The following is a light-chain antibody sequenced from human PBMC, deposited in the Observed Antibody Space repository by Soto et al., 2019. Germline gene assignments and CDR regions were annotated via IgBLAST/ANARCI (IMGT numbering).Light chain of an antibody. CDR2: SAS. CDR1: QGISTW. CDR3: LQTNRFPLT. J-gene: IGKJ4*01. V-gene: IGKV1D-12*01. Sequence: DIQMTQSPSSVSASVGDSVTVSCRASQGISTWLAWYQQKPGKAPRLLIYSASYLQNGVPSRFSGSGSGTDFTLTISSLQPEDFATYYYLQTNRFPLTFGGGTKVEIK.